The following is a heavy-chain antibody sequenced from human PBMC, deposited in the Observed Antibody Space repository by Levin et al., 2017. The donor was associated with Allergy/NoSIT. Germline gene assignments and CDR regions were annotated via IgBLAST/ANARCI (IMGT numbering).Heavy chain of an antibody. D-gene: IGHD3/OR15-3a*01. CDR2: ISGSSNYI. Sequence: GGSLRLSCAASGFTFRNYSMNWVRQAPGKGLEWVSSISGSSNYIYYADSVKGRFTISRDDAKNSLFLQVNSLRGDDTAVYYCARVTIFGLVIGPLDYWGQGTLVTVSS. CDR1: GFTFRNYS. J-gene: IGHJ4*02. CDR3: ARVTIFGLVIGPLDY. V-gene: IGHV3-21*01.